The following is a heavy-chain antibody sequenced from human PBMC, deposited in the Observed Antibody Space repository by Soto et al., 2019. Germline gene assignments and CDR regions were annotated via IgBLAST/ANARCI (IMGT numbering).Heavy chain of an antibody. Sequence: QVQLVESGGGVVQPGRSLRLSCAASGFTFSSYGMHWVRQAPGKGLEWVGGIIPIFGTANYAQKFQGRVTITADESTSTAYMELSSLRSEDTAVYYCARHDYGSGSYYKGDYWGQGTLVTVSS. CDR3: ARHDYGSGSYYKGDY. J-gene: IGHJ4*02. D-gene: IGHD3-10*01. CDR2: IIPIFGTA. CDR1: GFTFSSYG. V-gene: IGHV1-69*01.